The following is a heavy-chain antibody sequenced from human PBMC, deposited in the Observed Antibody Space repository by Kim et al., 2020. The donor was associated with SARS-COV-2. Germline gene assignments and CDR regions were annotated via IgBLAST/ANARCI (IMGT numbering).Heavy chain of an antibody. V-gene: IGHV3-9*01. CDR2: ISWNSGSI. CDR3: AKVAGGWFGFDY. D-gene: IGHD6-19*01. J-gene: IGHJ4*02. CDR1: GFTFDDYA. Sequence: GGSLRLSCAASGFTFDDYAMHWVRQAPGKGLEWVSGISWNSGSIGYADSVKGRFTISRDNAKNSLYLQMNSLRAEDTALYYCAKVAGGWFGFDYWGQGTLVTVSS.